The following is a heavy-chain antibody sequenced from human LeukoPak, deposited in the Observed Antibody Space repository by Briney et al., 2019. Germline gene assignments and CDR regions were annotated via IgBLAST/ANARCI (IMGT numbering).Heavy chain of an antibody. CDR2: ISSSGSTI. Sequence: GGSLRLSCAASGFTFSDYYMSWIRQAPGKGLEWVSYISSSGSTIYYADSVKGRFTISRDNAKNSLYLQMNSLRAEDTAVYYCAKEPVAGTWPDWGQGTLVTVSS. CDR1: GFTFSDYY. CDR3: AKEPVAGTWPD. V-gene: IGHV3-11*01. J-gene: IGHJ4*02. D-gene: IGHD6-19*01.